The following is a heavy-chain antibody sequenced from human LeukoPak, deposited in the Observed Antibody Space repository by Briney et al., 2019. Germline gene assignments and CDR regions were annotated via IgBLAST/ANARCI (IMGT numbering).Heavy chain of an antibody. CDR2: ISGSGGST. D-gene: IGHD3-22*01. Sequence: GGSLRLSCAASGFSFSNYWMSWVRQAPGKGLEWVSAISGSGGSTYYADSVKGRFTISRDNSKNTLYLQMNSLRAEDTAVYYCAKDGYDSSGTIGEYFQHWGQGTLVTVSS. J-gene: IGHJ1*01. CDR3: AKDGYDSSGTIGEYFQH. CDR1: GFSFSNYW. V-gene: IGHV3-23*01.